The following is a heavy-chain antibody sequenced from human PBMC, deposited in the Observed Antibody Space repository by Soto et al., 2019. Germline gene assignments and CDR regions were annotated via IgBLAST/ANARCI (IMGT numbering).Heavy chain of an antibody. Sequence: QVQLVESGGGVVQPGRSLRLSCAASGFNFFNYPIHWVRQAPGKGLEWVASIGHDGRSVHYPDSEKGRLTISSDNSKNTRYLQMNSLRPEDTAVYYCAREDESSGHAGTFQLWGQGTLLTVSS. D-gene: IGHD3-22*01. V-gene: IGHV3-30*04. CDR1: GFNFFNYP. CDR3: AREDESSGHAGTFQL. J-gene: IGHJ1*01. CDR2: IGHDGRSV.